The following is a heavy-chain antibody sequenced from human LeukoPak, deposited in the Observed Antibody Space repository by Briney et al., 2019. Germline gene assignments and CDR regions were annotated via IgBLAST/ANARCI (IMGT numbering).Heavy chain of an antibody. V-gene: IGHV3-30*02. D-gene: IGHD1-7*01. J-gene: IGHJ3*02. CDR1: GFTFSSYG. CDR2: IRYDGSNK. Sequence: GGSLRLSCAASGFTFSSYGMHWVRQAPGKGLEWVAFIRYDGSNKYYADSVKGRFTISRDNSKNTLYLQMNSLRAEDTAVYYCAKDSPYNWNYVGAFDIWGQGTMVTVSS. CDR3: AKDSPYNWNYVGAFDI.